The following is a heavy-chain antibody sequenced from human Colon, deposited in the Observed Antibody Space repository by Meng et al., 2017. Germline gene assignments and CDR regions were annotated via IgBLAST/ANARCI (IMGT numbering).Heavy chain of an antibody. Sequence: LQESGPGLVKPSPTLSLPCNVSGLSIGTPGDYWTWIRQRPGKGLEWIGKIFYTGTAHYNPSLKTRAAMSVDRSKNQFSLKLSSVTAADTAVYYCARADCTAGICYQFDNWGQGTLVTVSS. V-gene: IGHV4-31*03. CDR3: ARADCTAGICYQFDN. CDR1: GLSIGTPGDY. D-gene: IGHD2-8*02. CDR2: IFYTGTA. J-gene: IGHJ4*02.